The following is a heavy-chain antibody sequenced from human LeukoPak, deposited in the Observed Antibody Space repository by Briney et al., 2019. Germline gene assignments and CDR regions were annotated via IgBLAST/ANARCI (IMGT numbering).Heavy chain of an antibody. D-gene: IGHD2-15*01. CDR2: IYHSGST. Sequence: PSETLSLTCTVSGYSISSGYYWGWIRQPPGKGLEWIGSIYHSGSTYYNPSLKSRVTISVDTSKNQFSLKLSSVTAADTAVYYCARDYCSGGSCNWFDPWGQGTLVTVSS. CDR1: GYSISSGYY. CDR3: ARDYCSGGSCNWFDP. J-gene: IGHJ5*02. V-gene: IGHV4-38-2*02.